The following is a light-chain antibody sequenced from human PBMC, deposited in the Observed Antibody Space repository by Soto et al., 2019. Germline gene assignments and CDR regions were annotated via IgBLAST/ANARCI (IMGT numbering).Light chain of an antibody. CDR2: GAS. Sequence: EIVMTQSPATVSVSPGERATLSFRASQSVRSSFLAWYQQKPGQAPSLLIYGASTRATGIPARFSGSGSGTEFTLTINSLQSEDFAVYYCQQYSNWPLTFGGGTKVDIK. J-gene: IGKJ4*01. CDR1: QSVRSSF. CDR3: QQYSNWPLT. V-gene: IGKV3-15*01.